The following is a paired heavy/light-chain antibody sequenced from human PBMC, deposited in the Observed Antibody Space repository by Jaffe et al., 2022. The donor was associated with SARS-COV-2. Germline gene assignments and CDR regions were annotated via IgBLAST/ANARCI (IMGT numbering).Light chain of an antibody. Sequence: QSVLTQPPSVSAAPRQKVTISCSGSSSNIGKNFVSWYQHLPGTAPKLLIYEDNKRPSDIPDRFSGSKSGTSATLGITGLQTGDEADYYCGTWDSSLSAGVFGGGTKLTVL. CDR2: EDN. V-gene: IGLV1-51*02. CDR1: SSNIGKNF. CDR3: GTWDSSLSAGV. J-gene: IGLJ2*01.
Heavy chain of an antibody. Sequence: QVQLVQSGAEVKKPGASVKVSCKASGYTFTKYALHWVRQAPGQRLEWMGWINGGNGATKYSQNFQGRVTISRDTSATTVYMELSSLRSEDTAVYYCARGGLRWYCGGDCGGGHLLDPWGQGILVTVST. CDR2: INGGNGAT. CDR3: ARGGLRWYCGGDCGGGHLLDP. D-gene: IGHD2-21*02. V-gene: IGHV1-3*01. CDR1: GYTFTKYA. J-gene: IGHJ5*02.